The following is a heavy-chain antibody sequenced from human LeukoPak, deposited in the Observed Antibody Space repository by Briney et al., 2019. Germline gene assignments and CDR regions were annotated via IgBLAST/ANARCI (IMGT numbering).Heavy chain of an antibody. CDR2: MYHSGST. J-gene: IGHJ5*02. CDR3: ARVPGPNWFDP. D-gene: IGHD2-8*01. CDR1: GYSISSGYF. V-gene: IGHV4-38-2*02. Sequence: SETLSLTCTVSGYSISSGYFWGWIRQPPGKGLAWIGSMYHSGSTYYNPSLRSRVIISIDTSKNQVSLKLSSVTAADTAVYYCARVPGPNWFDPWGQGTLVTVSS.